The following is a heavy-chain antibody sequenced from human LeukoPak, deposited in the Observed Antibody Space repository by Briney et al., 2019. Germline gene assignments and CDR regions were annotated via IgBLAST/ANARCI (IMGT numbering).Heavy chain of an antibody. J-gene: IGHJ4*02. Sequence: GASVKVSCKASGYTFTSYGISWVRQAPGQGLGWMGWISAYNGNTNYAQKLQGRVTMTTDTSTSTAYMELRSLRSDDTAVYYCATFRNSWYVPEFDFWGQGTLVTVSS. CDR1: GYTFTSYG. CDR2: ISAYNGNT. V-gene: IGHV1-18*01. CDR3: ATFRNSWYVPEFDF. D-gene: IGHD6-13*01.